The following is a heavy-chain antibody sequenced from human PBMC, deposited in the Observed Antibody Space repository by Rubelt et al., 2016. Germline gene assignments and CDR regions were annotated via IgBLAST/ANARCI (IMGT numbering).Heavy chain of an antibody. CDR2: INHSGST. V-gene: IGHV4-34*02. CDR1: GGSFSSYY. D-gene: IGHD2-2*01. CDR3: AGIDCSSASCYFVDP. Sequence: QVQLQQWGAGLLKPSETLSLTCGFYGGSFSSYYWIWIRQPPGKGLEWIGEINHSGSTNYNPSLKSRVTISVDTSKNQPSLKRSLGTAADTAWYYCAGIDCSSASCYFVDPWGQGTLVTVSS. J-gene: IGHJ5*02.